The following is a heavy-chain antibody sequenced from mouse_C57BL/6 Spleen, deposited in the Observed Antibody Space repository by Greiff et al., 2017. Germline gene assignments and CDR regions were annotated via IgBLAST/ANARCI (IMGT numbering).Heavy chain of an antibody. Sequence: LQLSGVEPLRPGASVQMSSKSSGYTLTSYNLHWVKQTPRQGLEWIGALYPGNGDTSYNQKFKGKATLTVDKSSSTAYMQLSSLTSEDSAVYFCAYYDGRDWGQGTTLTVSS. CDR3: AYYDGRD. CDR2: LYPGNGDT. J-gene: IGHJ2*01. V-gene: IGHV1-12*01. D-gene: IGHD1-1*01. CDR1: GYTLTSYN.